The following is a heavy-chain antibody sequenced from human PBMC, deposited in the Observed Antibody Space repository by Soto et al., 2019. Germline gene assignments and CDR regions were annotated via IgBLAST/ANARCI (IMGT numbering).Heavy chain of an antibody. Sequence: PGESLKISCEGSGHSFTIYWIGWVRQMPGKCLEWMGIIYPGDSDTRYSPSFEPLVIVSADKTITAGSRPWSSRKATDTHMYYCERLXVHNWNYPLGAGPPFEYLSQGTLVEVSS. D-gene: IGHD1-7*01. CDR1: GHSFTIYW. CDR3: ERLXVHNWNYPLGAGPPFEY. V-gene: IGHV5-51*01. J-gene: IGHJ4*02. CDR2: IYPGDSDT.